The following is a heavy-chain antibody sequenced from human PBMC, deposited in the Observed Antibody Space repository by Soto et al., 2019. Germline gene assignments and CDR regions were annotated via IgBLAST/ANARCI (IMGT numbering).Heavy chain of an antibody. Sequence: SETLSLTCTVSGGSISSGGYYWSWIRQHPGKGLEWIGYIFYSGSTYYNPSLKSRVTISVDRSKNQFSLKLSSVTAADTAIYYCARGRYYYDTSGYAHFDYWGQGTLVTVSS. CDR1: GGSISSGGYY. CDR3: ARGRYYYDTSGYAHFDY. CDR2: IFYSGST. D-gene: IGHD3-22*01. V-gene: IGHV4-31*03. J-gene: IGHJ4*02.